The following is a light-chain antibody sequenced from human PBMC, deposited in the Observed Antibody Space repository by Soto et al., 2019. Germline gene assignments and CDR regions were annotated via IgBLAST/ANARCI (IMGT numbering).Light chain of an antibody. V-gene: IGKV3-15*01. CDR1: QSVSSN. CDR3: QHYNTRPPWT. J-gene: IGKJ1*01. Sequence: EIVMTQSPATLSVSPGERATLSCRASQSVSSNLAWYQQKPGQAPRLLIYGASTRATGIPARFSGSGSGTEFPLTISSLQSEDFAVYYCQHYNTRPPWTFGQGTKV. CDR2: GAS.